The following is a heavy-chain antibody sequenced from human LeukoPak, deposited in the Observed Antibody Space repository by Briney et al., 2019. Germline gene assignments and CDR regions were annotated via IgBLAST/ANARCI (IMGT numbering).Heavy chain of an antibody. CDR3: VRDSLHPEMMTFGGLIVTLDY. D-gene: IGHD3-16*02. CDR1: GYTFTSYG. CDR2: INPYNGNT. J-gene: IGHJ4*02. V-gene: IGHV1-18*01. Sequence: GASVKVSCKASGYTFTSYGISWVRQAPGQGLEWMGWINPYNGNTDYAQKFQGRVTMTTDTSTNTAYMELRSLRSDDTAVYYCVRDSLHPEMMTFGGLIVTLDYWGQGTLVTVSS.